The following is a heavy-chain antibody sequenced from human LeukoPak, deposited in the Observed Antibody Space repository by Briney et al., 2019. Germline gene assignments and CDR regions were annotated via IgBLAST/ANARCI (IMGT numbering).Heavy chain of an antibody. Sequence: ASVKVSCKTSGYTFTDYDITWVRQAPGQGLEWMGRVSPYNGNTYYSQRFQDRVTITKDTSTGTAYMDLSSLRSKDTAVYYCARDHYHKVHSVMVTAPDYWGQGTLVIVSS. CDR2: VSPYNGNT. CDR3: ARDHYHKVHSVMVTAPDY. D-gene: IGHD2-21*02. V-gene: IGHV1-18*01. CDR1: GYTFTDYD. J-gene: IGHJ4*02.